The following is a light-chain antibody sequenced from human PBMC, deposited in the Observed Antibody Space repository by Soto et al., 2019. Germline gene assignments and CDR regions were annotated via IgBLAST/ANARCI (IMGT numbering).Light chain of an antibody. J-gene: IGLJ3*02. CDR3: QVWDSSSDPCV. Sequence: SYELTQPPSVSVAPGKTARITCGGNNIGSEIVHWYQQKPGQAPVLVIYYDSDRPSGIPERFSGSNSGNTATLTISRVEAGDEADYYCQVWDSSSDPCVFGGGTKLTVL. CDR2: YDS. V-gene: IGLV3-21*04. CDR1: NIGSEI.